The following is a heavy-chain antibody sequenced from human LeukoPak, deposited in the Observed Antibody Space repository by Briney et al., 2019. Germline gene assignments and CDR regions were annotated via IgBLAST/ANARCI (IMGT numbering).Heavy chain of an antibody. D-gene: IGHD2-21*01. CDR1: GFTFSSYA. J-gene: IGHJ4*02. V-gene: IGHV3-23*01. CDR2: IGGSGSTT. Sequence: GGSLRLSCAASGFTFSSYAMSWVRQAPGKGLEWVSGIGGSGSTTNYAESVKGRFTISRDNSKSTLYLQMNSLRAEDTAVYYCAKWLSMWFFEFWGQGTLVTVSS. CDR3: AKWLSMWFFEF.